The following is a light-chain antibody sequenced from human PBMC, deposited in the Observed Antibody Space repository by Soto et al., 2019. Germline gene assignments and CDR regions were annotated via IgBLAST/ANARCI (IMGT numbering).Light chain of an antibody. V-gene: IGKV1-39*01. CDR3: QESYISPAVS. CDR2: ATS. Sequence: DIQRTQSASSLSASLGDRCTITCRPSQNIDNYLNWYQQKPGKAPKLLIYATSTLQSGVPSRFSGSGSGTEFTLTISSLQAEDFATYFCQESYISPAVSFGGGTKVDI. J-gene: IGKJ4*01. CDR1: QNIDNY.